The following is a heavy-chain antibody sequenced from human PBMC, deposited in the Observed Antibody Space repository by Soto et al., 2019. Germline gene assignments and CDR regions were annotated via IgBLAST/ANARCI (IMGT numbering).Heavy chain of an antibody. V-gene: IGHV1-2*02. D-gene: IGHD3-3*01. CDR3: ARDCPFLEWYCYGMDV. J-gene: IGHJ6*02. Sequence: QVQLVQSGAEVKKPGASVKVSCKASGYSFSGYYIHWVRQAPGQGLEWMGWINPNSGETDYAQKFLGRVTMTSDTSISTAFMALSSLRSDDTAVYYCARDCPFLEWYCYGMDVWGQGTTVTVSS. CDR2: INPNSGET. CDR1: GYSFSGYY.